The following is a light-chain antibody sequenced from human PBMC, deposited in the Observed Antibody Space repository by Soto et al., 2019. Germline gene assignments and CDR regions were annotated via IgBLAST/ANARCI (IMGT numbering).Light chain of an antibody. CDR3: LRHSTYPLT. Sequence: DIQMTQFPSSLSASVGDRVTITCRASQGIRNDLGWYQQKPGKAPKRLIYAASSLKSGVPSRFSGSGSGTEFTLAISSLQPEDSATFYCLRHSTYPLTFGQGTKVEIK. CDR2: AAS. V-gene: IGKV1-17*01. CDR1: QGIRND. J-gene: IGKJ1*01.